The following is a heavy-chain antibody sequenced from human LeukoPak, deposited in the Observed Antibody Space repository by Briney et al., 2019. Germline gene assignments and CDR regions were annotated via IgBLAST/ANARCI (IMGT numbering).Heavy chain of an antibody. Sequence: SETLSLTCSVSGYSISYGYYWGWIRQPPGKGLEWIAITHHSGSTYYNPSLTGRVAISVDTSKNQFSLNLSSVTAADTAVYYCARDAYFHDSSGYSVFDYWGQGTLVTVSS. D-gene: IGHD3-22*01. V-gene: IGHV4-38-2*02. CDR3: ARDAYFHDSSGYSVFDY. CDR2: THHSGST. CDR1: GYSISYGYY. J-gene: IGHJ4*01.